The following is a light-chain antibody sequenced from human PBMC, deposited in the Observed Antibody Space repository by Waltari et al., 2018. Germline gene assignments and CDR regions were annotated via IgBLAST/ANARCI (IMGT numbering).Light chain of an antibody. J-gene: IGLJ3*02. V-gene: IGLV3-21*04. Sequence: YVLTQPPSVSVDPGKTARLTCGGDNIGSKSVKWYQKKPGQAPVLVMFYDSDRPSEIPGRFSGSNSGNTATLTISWVEAGDEADYHCQVWDDVTDSGVFGGGTKLTVL. CDR1: NIGSKS. CDR2: YDS. CDR3: QVWDDVTDSGV.